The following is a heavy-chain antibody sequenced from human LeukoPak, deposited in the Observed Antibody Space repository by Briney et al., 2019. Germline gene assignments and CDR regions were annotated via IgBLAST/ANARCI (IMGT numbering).Heavy chain of an antibody. V-gene: IGHV1-2*02. D-gene: IGHD3-3*01. CDR2: INPNSGGT. CDR3: ARDPTPVWSGYRPYYFDY. Sequence: ASVKVSCKASGYTFTGYYMHWVRQAPGQELEWMGWINPNSGGTNYAQKFQGRVTMTRDTSISTAYMELSRLRSDDTAVYYCARDPTPVWSGYRPYYFDYWGQGTLVTVSS. CDR1: GYTFTGYY. J-gene: IGHJ4*02.